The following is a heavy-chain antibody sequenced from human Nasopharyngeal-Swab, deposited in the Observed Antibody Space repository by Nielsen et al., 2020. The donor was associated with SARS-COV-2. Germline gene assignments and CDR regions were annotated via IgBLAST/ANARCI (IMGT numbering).Heavy chain of an antibody. CDR3: ARDGLDYDFWSAYFMDV. CDR1: GFTFRTYT. D-gene: IGHD3-3*01. Sequence: GESLKISCAASGFTFRTYTMSWVRQAPGQGLEWVSSISSVGNYIYYADSVKGRFTISRGNAKNSLYLQMNSLRAEDTAVYYCARDGLDYDFWSAYFMDVWGQGTTVTVSS. J-gene: IGHJ6*02. V-gene: IGHV3-21*01. CDR2: ISSVGNYI.